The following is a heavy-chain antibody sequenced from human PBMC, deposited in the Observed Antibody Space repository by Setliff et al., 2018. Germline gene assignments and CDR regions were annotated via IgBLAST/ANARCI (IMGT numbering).Heavy chain of an antibody. CDR1: GGTLSNYG. J-gene: IGHJ4*02. Sequence: SVKVSCKASGGTLSNYGLSWVRQAPGQGLEWMGGIIPIFGTANYAQKFQGRVTITADESTSTAYMELSSLRSEDTAVYYCARTVGRQDYFDYWGQGTLVTVSS. D-gene: IGHD2-15*01. CDR3: ARTVGRQDYFDY. CDR2: IIPIFGTA. V-gene: IGHV1-69*13.